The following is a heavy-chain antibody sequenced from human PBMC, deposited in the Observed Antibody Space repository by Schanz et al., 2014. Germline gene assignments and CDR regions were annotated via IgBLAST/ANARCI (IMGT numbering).Heavy chain of an antibody. D-gene: IGHD6-19*01. CDR2: ISSSSSYI. CDR3: AIIGVMVAVAGTRADY. CDR1: GFTFSSYS. J-gene: IGHJ4*02. Sequence: EQLVESGGGLVKPGGSLRLSCAASGFTFSSYSMNWVRQAPGKGLEWVSSISSSSSYIYYADSVKGRFSISRDNAKNSLFLQMNRLRAEDTALYYCAIIGVMVAVAGTRADYWGQGTLVTVSS. V-gene: IGHV3-21*01.